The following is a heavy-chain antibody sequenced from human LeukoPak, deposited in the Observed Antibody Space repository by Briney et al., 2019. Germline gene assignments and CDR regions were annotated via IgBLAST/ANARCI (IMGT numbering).Heavy chain of an antibody. V-gene: IGHV1-8*01. CDR3: ARGIRKIFGVVISLVGFDY. D-gene: IGHD3-3*01. Sequence: ASVKVSCKASGYTFTSHDINWVRQATGQGLEWMGWMNPNSGNTGYAQKFQGRVTMTRNTSISTAYMELSSLRSEDTAVYYCARGIRKIFGVVISLVGFDYWGQGTLVTVSS. CDR2: MNPNSGNT. J-gene: IGHJ4*02. CDR1: GYTFTSHD.